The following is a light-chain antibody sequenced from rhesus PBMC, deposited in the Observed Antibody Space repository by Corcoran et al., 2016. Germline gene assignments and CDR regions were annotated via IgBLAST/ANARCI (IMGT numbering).Light chain of an antibody. CDR2: KTS. CDR3: LQYGSGPRT. J-gene: IGKJ1*01. CDR1: QSISSW. V-gene: IGKV1-22*01. Sequence: DIQMTQSPSSLSASVGDTVTITCRASQSISSWLAWYQQKPGKAPNLLISKTSTLESGVPSRFSGSGSIRYFTLIITNLQPEDFATYYCLQYGSGPRTFGQGTKVTIK.